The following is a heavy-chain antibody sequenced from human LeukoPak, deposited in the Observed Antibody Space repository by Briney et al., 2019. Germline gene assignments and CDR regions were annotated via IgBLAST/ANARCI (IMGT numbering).Heavy chain of an antibody. D-gene: IGHD6-13*01. CDR1: GGTFSSYA. CDR2: IIPILGIA. Sequence: SVKVSCKASGGTFSSYAISWVRQAPGQGLEWMGRIIPILGIANYAQKFQGRVTITADKSTSTAYMEVRSLRSDDTAVYYCARGPRHSSPGADYWGQGTLVTVSS. J-gene: IGHJ4*02. V-gene: IGHV1-69*04. CDR3: ARGPRHSSPGADY.